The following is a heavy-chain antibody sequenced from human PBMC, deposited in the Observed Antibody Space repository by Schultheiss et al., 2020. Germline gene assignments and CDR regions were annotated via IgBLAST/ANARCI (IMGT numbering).Heavy chain of an antibody. Sequence: SETLSLTCAVYGGSFSGYYWSWIRQPPGKGLEWIGEINHSGSTNYNPSLKSRVTISVDTSKNQFSLKLSSVTAADTAVYYCARSSGYPVGFFDYWGQGTLVTVSS. V-gene: IGHV4-34*01. D-gene: IGHD5-12*01. CDR2: INHSGST. CDR3: ARSSGYPVGFFDY. CDR1: GGSFSGYY. J-gene: IGHJ4*02.